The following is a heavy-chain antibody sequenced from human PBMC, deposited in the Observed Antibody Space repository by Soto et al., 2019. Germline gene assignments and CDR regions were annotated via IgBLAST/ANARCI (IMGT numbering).Heavy chain of an antibody. J-gene: IGHJ5*02. CDR1: GGTFSSYA. D-gene: IGHD3-10*01. CDR3: ARDREYYYGSGSYSWFDP. V-gene: IGHV1-69*12. Sequence: QVQLVQSGAEVKKPGSSVKVSCKASGGTFSSYAISWVRQAPGQGLEWMGGIIPIFGTANYAQKFQGRVTITADESTSTAYMELSSLRSEDTAVYYCARDREYYYGSGSYSWFDPWGQGTLVTGSS. CDR2: IIPIFGTA.